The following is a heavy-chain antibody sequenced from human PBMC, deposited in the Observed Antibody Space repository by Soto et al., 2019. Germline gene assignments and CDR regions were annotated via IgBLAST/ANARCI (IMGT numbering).Heavy chain of an antibody. CDR2: VNGHNENN. J-gene: IGHJ4*02. CDR1: GYIFTRFG. Sequence: QVQLVQSGAEVKKPGASVTVSCKASGYIFTRFGLSWVRRAAGQRLEWRGWVNGHNENNNHAQRFQGRLTLTTDKTTSTAYMGLRSLRSDDTALYYCARDVRGDYADFWGQGTLVTVSS. D-gene: IGHD4-17*01. V-gene: IGHV1-18*01. CDR3: ARDVRGDYADF.